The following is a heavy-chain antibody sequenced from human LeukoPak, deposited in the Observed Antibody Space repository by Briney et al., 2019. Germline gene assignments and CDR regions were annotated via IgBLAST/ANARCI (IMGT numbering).Heavy chain of an antibody. CDR3: TRYRTNYFDY. CDR1: GYTFTGYY. Sequence: APVKVSCKASGYTFTGYYMHWVRQAPGQGLEWMGVINPSGGSTSYAQQFQGRVTVTRDTSTSTVYMELSSLRSEDTAVYYCTRYRTNYFDYWGQGTLVTVSS. D-gene: IGHD2-8*01. CDR2: INPSGGST. V-gene: IGHV1-46*01. J-gene: IGHJ4*02.